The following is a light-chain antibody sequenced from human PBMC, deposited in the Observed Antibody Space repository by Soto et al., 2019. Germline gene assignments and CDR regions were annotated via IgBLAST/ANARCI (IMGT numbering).Light chain of an antibody. Sequence: EIVMTQSPATLSVSPGERATLSCRASQSVSSYLAWYQQKPGQAPRLLIYDASNRATGIPVRFSGSGSGTEFTLTVSSLQSEDFAVYYCHQYDDGPYTFGQGTKVDI. CDR2: DAS. CDR1: QSVSSY. CDR3: HQYDDGPYT. V-gene: IGKV3D-15*01. J-gene: IGKJ2*01.